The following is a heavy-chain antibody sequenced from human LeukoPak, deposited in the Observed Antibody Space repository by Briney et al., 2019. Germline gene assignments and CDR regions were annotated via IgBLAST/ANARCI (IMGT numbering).Heavy chain of an antibody. Sequence: SETLSLTCTVSGASISSYYWSWIRQPPGKGLEWIGYIYYSGSTNYNPSLKSRVTISVDTSKNQFSLKLSSVTAADTAVYYCARTYSSSWYSVWKGDPDYGMDVWGQGTTVTVSS. J-gene: IGHJ6*02. CDR2: IYYSGST. V-gene: IGHV4-59*08. CDR3: ARTYSSSWYSVWKGDPDYGMDV. D-gene: IGHD6-13*01. CDR1: GASISSYY.